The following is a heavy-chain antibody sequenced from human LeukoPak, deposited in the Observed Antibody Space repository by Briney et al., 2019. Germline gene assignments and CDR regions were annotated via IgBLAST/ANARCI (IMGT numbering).Heavy chain of an antibody. J-gene: IGHJ4*02. Sequence: GGSLRLSCVASGYSFTTYDMNWVRQSPGKGLEWVSHISESSNTIHYADSVKGRFTISRDNARGSLYLQMNSLRAEDTGVSYCARACGGASCYDTPDFDCWGQGTLVTVAS. CDR1: GYSFTTYD. CDR3: ARACGGASCYDTPDFDC. D-gene: IGHD2-2*01. V-gene: IGHV3-48*01. CDR2: ISESSNTI.